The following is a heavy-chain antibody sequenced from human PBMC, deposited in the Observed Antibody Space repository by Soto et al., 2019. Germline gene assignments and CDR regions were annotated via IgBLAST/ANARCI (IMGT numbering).Heavy chain of an antibody. J-gene: IGHJ3*02. CDR2: FIPIFVTA. D-gene: IGHD4-17*01. CDR1: GGTFSSYA. CDR3: ARDQEYYGGNLGAFDI. V-gene: IGHV1-69*06. Sequence: SVKVSCKASGGTFSSYAISWVRQAPGQGLEWMGGFIPIFVTANYAQKFQGRVTITADKSTSTAYMELSSLRSEDTAVYYCARDQEYYGGNLGAFDIWGQGTMVTVSS.